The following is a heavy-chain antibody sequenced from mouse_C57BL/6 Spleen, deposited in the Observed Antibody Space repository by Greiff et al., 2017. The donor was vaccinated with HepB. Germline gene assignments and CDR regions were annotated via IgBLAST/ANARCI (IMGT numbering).Heavy chain of an antibody. J-gene: IGHJ3*01. CDR2: IYPGSGST. Sequence: QVQLQQPGAELVKPGASVKMSCKASGYTFTSYWITWVKQRPGQGLEWIGDIYPGSGSTNYNEKFKSKATLTVDTSSSTAYMQLSSLTSEDSAVYYCARRGYDYDGFAYWGQVTLVTVSA. CDR3: ARRGYDYDGFAY. CDR1: GYTFTSYW. V-gene: IGHV1-55*01. D-gene: IGHD2-4*01.